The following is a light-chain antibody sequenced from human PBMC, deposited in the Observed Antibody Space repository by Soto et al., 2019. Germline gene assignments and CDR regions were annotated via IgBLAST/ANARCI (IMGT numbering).Light chain of an antibody. CDR2: AAS. CDR1: QSISSY. CDR3: QHYNSYSEA. J-gene: IGKJ1*01. Sequence: DIQMTQSPSSLSASVGDRVTITWRASQSISSYLNWYQQKPGKAPKLLIYAASSLQSGVPSRFSGSGSETEFTLTISSLQPDDFATYYCQHYNSYSEAFGQGTKVDIK. V-gene: IGKV1-39*01.